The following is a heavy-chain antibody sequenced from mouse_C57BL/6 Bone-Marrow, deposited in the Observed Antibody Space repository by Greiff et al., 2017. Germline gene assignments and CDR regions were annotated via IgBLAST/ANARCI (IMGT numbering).Heavy chain of an antibody. J-gene: IGHJ4*01. CDR3: DQPSMDY. V-gene: IGHV2-3*01. Sequence: VQLQQSGPGLVAPSPSLSITCTVSGFSLTSYGVSWVRQPPGKGLEWLGVIGGAGSTTYHSALISRLSISKDNSTSQVFLRLNSLHTEDTATYNCDQPSMDYWGKGTSVTVSS. CDR2: IGGAGST. CDR1: GFSLTSYG.